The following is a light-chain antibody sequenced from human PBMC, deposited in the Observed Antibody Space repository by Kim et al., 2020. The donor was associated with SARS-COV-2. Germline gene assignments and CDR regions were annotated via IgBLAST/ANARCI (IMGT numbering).Light chain of an antibody. CDR1: SGHTTYA. J-gene: IGLJ3*02. CDR3: QTWGSGIHL. Sequence: SVKLTCTRSSGHTTYAIAWHQKHPEKGPRYLMTFNGDGSHMKGDGIPDRFSGSSSGAERYLTISSLQSEDEADYYCQTWGSGIHLFGGGTKLTVL. V-gene: IGLV4-69*01. CDR2: FNGDGSH.